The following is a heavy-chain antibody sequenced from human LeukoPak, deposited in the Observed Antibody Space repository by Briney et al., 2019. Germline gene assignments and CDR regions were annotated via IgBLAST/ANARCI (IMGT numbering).Heavy chain of an antibody. D-gene: IGHD6-19*01. Sequence: GGSLRLSCAPSGFTFSSYWMHWVRQAPGKGLVWVSRINSDGSSTSYADSVKGRFTISRDNAKNTLYLQMNSLRAEDTAVYYCARGSGWYRYNWFDPWGQGTLVTVSS. CDR2: INSDGSST. CDR3: ARGSGWYRYNWFDP. J-gene: IGHJ5*02. CDR1: GFTFSSYW. V-gene: IGHV3-74*01.